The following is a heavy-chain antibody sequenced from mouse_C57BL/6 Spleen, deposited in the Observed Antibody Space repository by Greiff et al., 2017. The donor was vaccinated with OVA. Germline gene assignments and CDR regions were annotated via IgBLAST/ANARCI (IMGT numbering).Heavy chain of an antibody. V-gene: IGHV5-4*03. CDR3: ARGGDEGYYAMDY. Sequence: EVKLQESGGGLVKPGGSLKLSCAASGFTFRSYAMSWVRQTPEKRLEWVATISDGGSYTYYPDNVKGRFTISRDNAKNNLYLQMSHLKSEDTAMYYCARGGDEGYYAMDYWGQGTSVTVSS. CDR2: ISDGGSYT. J-gene: IGHJ4*01. D-gene: IGHD1-2*01. CDR1: GFTFRSYA.